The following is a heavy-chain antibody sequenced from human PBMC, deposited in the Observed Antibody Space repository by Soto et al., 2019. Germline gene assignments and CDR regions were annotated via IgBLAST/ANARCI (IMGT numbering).Heavy chain of an antibody. CDR2: IYYSGST. CDR3: ARDQRYSSSSGGYYYYGMDV. Sequence: SETLSLTCTVSGGSISSYYWSWXRQPPGKGLEWIGYIYYSGSTNYNPSLKSRVTISVDTSKNQFSLKLSSVTAADTAVYYCARDQRYSSSSGGYYYYGMDVWGQGTTVTVS. D-gene: IGHD6-6*01. CDR1: GGSISSYY. V-gene: IGHV4-59*01. J-gene: IGHJ6*02.